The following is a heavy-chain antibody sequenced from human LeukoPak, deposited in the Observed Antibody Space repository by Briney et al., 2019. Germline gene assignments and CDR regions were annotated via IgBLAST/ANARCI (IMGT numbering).Heavy chain of an antibody. CDR3: AREVISIPSYFDS. V-gene: IGHV3-53*01. J-gene: IGHJ4*02. D-gene: IGHD2-21*01. CDR2: FYRGDTT. CDR1: GFSVSSSY. Sequence: GGSLRLSCTASGFSVSSSYMYWVRQAPGKGLEWVSFFYRGDTTYYAESVRGRFTISRDNSKNTLYLLMNSLIPEDTAVYYCAREVISIPSYFDSWGQGTLVTVSS.